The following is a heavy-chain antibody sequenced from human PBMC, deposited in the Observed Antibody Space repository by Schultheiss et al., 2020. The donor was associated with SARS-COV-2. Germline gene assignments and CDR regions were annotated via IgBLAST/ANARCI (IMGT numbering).Heavy chain of an antibody. D-gene: IGHD2-2*02. V-gene: IGHV3-23*01. Sequence: GGSLRLSCAASGFTFDDYAMHWVRQAPGKGLEWVSGISGSGGSTYYADSVKGRFTISRDNSKNTLYLQMNSLRAEDTAVYYCAKDLGYCSSTSCYTIDYWGQGTLVTVSS. CDR3: AKDLGYCSSTSCYTIDY. CDR2: ISGSGGST. J-gene: IGHJ4*02. CDR1: GFTFDDYA.